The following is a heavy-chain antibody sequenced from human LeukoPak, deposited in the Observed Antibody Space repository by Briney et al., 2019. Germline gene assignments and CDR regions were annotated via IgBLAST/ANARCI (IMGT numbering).Heavy chain of an antibody. CDR1: RYSFTNYD. Sequence: ASVKVSCKASRYSFTNYDVNWVRQATGQGLEWMGWMNPNSGNTAYAQKFQGRVTMTRNTSISTAYMQLSSLRSEDTAVYYCARHSSNSGYDYFDYWGQGILVTVSS. CDR2: MNPNSGNT. J-gene: IGHJ4*02. D-gene: IGHD5-12*01. V-gene: IGHV1-8*02. CDR3: ARHSSNSGYDYFDY.